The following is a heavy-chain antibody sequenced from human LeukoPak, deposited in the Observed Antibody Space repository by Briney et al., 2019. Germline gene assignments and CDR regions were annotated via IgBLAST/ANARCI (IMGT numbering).Heavy chain of an antibody. J-gene: IGHJ4*02. Sequence: SETLSPTCPLSGGSMSTISYYWGWIRQPPGKGLEWIGSIYYSGSTYYNPSLKSRVTISVDTSKNQFSLKLSSVTAADTAVYYSARQVGYSEYCSSAFYLDCWGQGTLVTVSS. V-gene: IGHV4-39*01. CDR1: GGSMSTISYY. CDR3: ARQVGYSEYCSSAFYLDC. D-gene: IGHD6-6*01. CDR2: IYYSGST.